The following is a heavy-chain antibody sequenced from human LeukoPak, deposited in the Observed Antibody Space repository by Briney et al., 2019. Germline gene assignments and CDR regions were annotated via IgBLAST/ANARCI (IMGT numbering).Heavy chain of an antibody. CDR1: GGSISSYY. CDR3: ARGPRAGRNWFDP. J-gene: IGHJ5*02. D-gene: IGHD6-25*01. V-gene: IGHV4-59*01. CDR2: IYYSGST. Sequence: SETLSLTCTVSGGSISSYYWSWIRQPPGKGLEWIGYIYYSGSTNYNPSLKGRVTISVDTSKNQFSLKLSSVTAADTAVYYCARGPRAGRNWFDPWGQGTLVTVSS.